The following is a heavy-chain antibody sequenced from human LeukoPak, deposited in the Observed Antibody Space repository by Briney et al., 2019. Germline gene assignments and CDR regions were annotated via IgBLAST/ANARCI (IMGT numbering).Heavy chain of an antibody. V-gene: IGHV1-69*05. J-gene: IGHJ3*02. D-gene: IGHD5-18*01. CDR1: GGTFSSYA. CDR3: ASNGLWLNAFDI. Sequence: SVKVSCKASGGTFSSYAISWVRQAPGQGLEWMGGIIPIFGTADYAQKFQGRVTITTDESTSTAYMELSSLRSEDTAVYYCASNGLWLNAFDIWGQGTMVTVSS. CDR2: IIPIFGTA.